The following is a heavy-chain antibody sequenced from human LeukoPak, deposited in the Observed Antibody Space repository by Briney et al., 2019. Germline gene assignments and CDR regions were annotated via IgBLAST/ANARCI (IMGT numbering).Heavy chain of an antibody. CDR2: ISAYNGNT. V-gene: IGHV1-18*01. D-gene: IGHD3-22*01. CDR3: ARGLFRYYYDSSGLSEPDY. CDR1: GYTFTSYG. J-gene: IGHJ4*02. Sequence: ASVKVSCKASGYTFTSYGISWVRQAPGQGLEWMGWISAYNGNTNYAQKLQGRVTMTTDTSTSTAYMELRSLRSDDTAAYYCARGLFRYYYDSSGLSEPDYWGQGTLVTVSS.